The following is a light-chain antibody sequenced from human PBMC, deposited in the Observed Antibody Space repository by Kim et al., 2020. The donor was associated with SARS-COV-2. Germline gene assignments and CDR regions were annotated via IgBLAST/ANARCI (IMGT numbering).Light chain of an antibody. CDR3: AAWDDYLSAGA. J-gene: IGLJ3*02. V-gene: IGLV1-47*01. Sequence: GEKVTISCSGSRSNIGINYVCWYQHLPGTSPNLLIYSDNQRPAGVPDRFSGSKSGTSASLAISGLRPEDEADYYCAAWDDYLSAGAFGGGTQLTVL. CDR1: RSNIGINY. CDR2: SDN.